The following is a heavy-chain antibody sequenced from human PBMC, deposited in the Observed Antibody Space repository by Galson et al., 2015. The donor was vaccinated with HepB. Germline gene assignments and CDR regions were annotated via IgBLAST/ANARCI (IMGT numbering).Heavy chain of an antibody. CDR3: ARDDLGWELLPGLGY. Sequence: SVKVSCKASGYTFTSYGISWVRQAPGQGLEWMGWISAYNGNTNYAQELQGRVTMTTDTSTSTAYMELRSLRSDDTAVYYCARDDLGWELLPGLGYWGQGTLVTVSS. D-gene: IGHD1-26*01. CDR1: GYTFTSYG. V-gene: IGHV1-18*01. J-gene: IGHJ4*02. CDR2: ISAYNGNT.